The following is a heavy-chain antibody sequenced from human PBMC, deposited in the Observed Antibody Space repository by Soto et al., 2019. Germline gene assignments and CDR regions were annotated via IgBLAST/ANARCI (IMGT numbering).Heavy chain of an antibody. Sequence: PGGSLRLSCVASGFNLSHPWMTWVRQAAGKGLEWVGRIKSKTDGGTADYAAPVKGRATISGDDSKNTVYLQMNSLKTEDTAVYYCTTGIYYDILTGYHNVAYWGQGALVTVSS. V-gene: IGHV3-15*01. CDR2: IKSKTDGGTA. D-gene: IGHD3-9*01. J-gene: IGHJ4*02. CDR3: TTGIYYDILTGYHNVAY. CDR1: GFNLSHPW.